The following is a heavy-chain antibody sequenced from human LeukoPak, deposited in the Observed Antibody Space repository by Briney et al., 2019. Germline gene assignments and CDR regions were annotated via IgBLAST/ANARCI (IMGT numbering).Heavy chain of an antibody. J-gene: IGHJ3*02. CDR2: IHTNTGNP. D-gene: IGHD2-8*01. V-gene: IGHV7-4-1*02. CDR1: GYTLTSYA. Sequence: VKASCKTFGYTLTSYAMKWVRQAPGQGLERMGWIHTNTGNPTHAQGFTGRFVFSLDTSVSTAYLQISSLKAEDTAVYYCARDLNGPVAFDIWGQGTMVTVSS. CDR3: ARDLNGPVAFDI.